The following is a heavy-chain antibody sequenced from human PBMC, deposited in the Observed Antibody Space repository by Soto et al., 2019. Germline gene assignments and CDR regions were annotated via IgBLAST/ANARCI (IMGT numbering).Heavy chain of an antibody. D-gene: IGHD6-19*01. CDR2: ISSSSSYI. J-gene: IGHJ6*02. CDR3: ARGESCGWYRYYYYYGMDV. CDR1: GFTFSSYS. V-gene: IGHV3-21*01. Sequence: EVQLVESGGGLVKPGGSLRLSCAASGFTFSSYSMNWVRQAPGKGLEWVSSISSSSSYIYYADSVKGRFTISRDNAKNSLYLHMNILRAEDTAVYYCARGESCGWYRYYYYYGMDVWGRGTTVTVSS.